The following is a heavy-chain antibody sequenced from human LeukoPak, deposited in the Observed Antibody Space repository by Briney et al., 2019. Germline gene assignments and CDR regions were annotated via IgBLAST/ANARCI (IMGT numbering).Heavy chain of an antibody. V-gene: IGHV4-39*01. CDR1: GGSIRVSSYY. Sequence: PSETLSLTCTVSGGSIRVSSYYWAWIRQPPGKGLQWIGSAYYSGETYYNPTLRSRVSISVDTSANEFSLKLSSVTAADTAVYYCARLPGYSSSWFYFDYWGQGTLVTVSS. D-gene: IGHD6-13*01. CDR3: ARLPGYSSSWFYFDY. CDR2: AYYSGET. J-gene: IGHJ4*02.